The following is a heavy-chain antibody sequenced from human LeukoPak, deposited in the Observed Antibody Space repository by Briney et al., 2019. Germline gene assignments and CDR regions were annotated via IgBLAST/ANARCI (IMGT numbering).Heavy chain of an antibody. CDR1: GFTLSSYA. J-gene: IGHJ4*02. D-gene: IGHD6-6*01. V-gene: IGHV3-23*01. CDR2: ITASGGYT. Sequence: GSLRLSCAASGFTLSSYAVAWVRQAPGKGLEWVSTITASGGYTFYADSVKGRFTISKDNSKNSLYLQMNSLRAEDAARCYCAKGPLEYSGSSGLFHWGLGTLVTVSS. CDR3: AKGPLEYSGSSGLFH.